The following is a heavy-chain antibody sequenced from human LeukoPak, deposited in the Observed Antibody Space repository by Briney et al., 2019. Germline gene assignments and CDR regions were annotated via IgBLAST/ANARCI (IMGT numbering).Heavy chain of an antibody. CDR1: GGSFSGYY. J-gene: IGHJ4*02. CDR3: ARELYGARGVEY. CDR2: INHSGST. Sequence: SETLSLTCAVYGGSFSGYYWSWIRQPPGKGLEWIGEINHSGSTNYNPSLKSRVTISVDTSKNQFSLKLSSVTAADTAVYYCARELYGARGVEYWGQGTLVTVSS. V-gene: IGHV4-34*01. D-gene: IGHD3-10*01.